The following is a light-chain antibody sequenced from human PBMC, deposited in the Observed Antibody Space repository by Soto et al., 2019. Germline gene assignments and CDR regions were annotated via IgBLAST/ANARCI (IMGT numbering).Light chain of an antibody. Sequence: DIQMTQSPSTPSASVGDRVTITCRASESIRTWLAWYQHKPGKAPKFLIYDASTLESGVPSRFSGSGSGTEFTLTISSLQPDDFATYYCQQYNNYPRTFGQGTKWIS. V-gene: IGKV1-5*01. CDR1: ESIRTW. CDR3: QQYNNYPRT. J-gene: IGKJ1*01. CDR2: DAS.